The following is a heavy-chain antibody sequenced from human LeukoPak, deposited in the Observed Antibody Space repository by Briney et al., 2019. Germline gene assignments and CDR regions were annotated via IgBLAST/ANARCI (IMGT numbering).Heavy chain of an antibody. J-gene: IGHJ4*02. CDR2: ISYDGSNK. V-gene: IGHV3-30*04. D-gene: IGHD6-19*01. CDR1: GFTFSSYA. Sequence: PGGSLRLSCAASGFTFSSYAMHWLRQAPGKGLEWVAVISYDGSNKYYADSVKGRFTISRDNSKNTLYLQMNSLRAEDTAVYYCAREYSSGWYFDYWGQGTLVTVSS. CDR3: AREYSSGWYFDY.